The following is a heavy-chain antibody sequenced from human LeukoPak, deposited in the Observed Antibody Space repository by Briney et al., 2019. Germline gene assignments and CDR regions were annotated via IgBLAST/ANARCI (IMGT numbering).Heavy chain of an antibody. V-gene: IGHV3-21*01. Sequence: GGSLRLSYAASGFTFSSYSMNWVRQAPGKGLEWVSSISSSSSYIYHADSVKGRFTISRDNAKNSLYLQMNSLRAEDTAVYYCARDIYGSGRDYWGQGTLVTVSS. CDR1: GFTFSSYS. J-gene: IGHJ4*02. CDR2: ISSSSSYI. D-gene: IGHD3-10*01. CDR3: ARDIYGSGRDY.